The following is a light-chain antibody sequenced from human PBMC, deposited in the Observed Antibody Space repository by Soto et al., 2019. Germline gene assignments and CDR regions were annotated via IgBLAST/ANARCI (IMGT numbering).Light chain of an antibody. CDR3: QQYHTWPIT. V-gene: IGKV3-15*01. CDR2: GAS. Sequence: EMVLTPSPSTLASSPGGGTTPSCATSRRVGSSYLAWYQQKPGQAPRLLISGASTGATGIPARFSGSGSGTEFTLTISSLQSEDCAIYYCQQYHTWPITFGGGTKVDIK. CDR1: RRVGSSY. J-gene: IGKJ4*01.